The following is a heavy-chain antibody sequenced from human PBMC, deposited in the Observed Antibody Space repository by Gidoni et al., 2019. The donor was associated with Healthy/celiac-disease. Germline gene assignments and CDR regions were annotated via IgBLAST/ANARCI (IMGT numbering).Heavy chain of an antibody. D-gene: IGHD3-3*01. CDR3: AREGADYDFWSGYLSAFDI. CDR1: GFTFSSYG. CDR2: IWYDGSNK. V-gene: IGHV3-33*01. J-gene: IGHJ3*02. Sequence: QVQLVESGGGVVQPGRSLRLSCAASGFTFSSYGMHWVRQAPGKGLEWVAVIWYDGSNKYYADSVKGRFTISRDNSKNTLYLQMNSLRAEDTAVYYCAREGADYDFWSGYLSAFDIWGQGTMVTVSS.